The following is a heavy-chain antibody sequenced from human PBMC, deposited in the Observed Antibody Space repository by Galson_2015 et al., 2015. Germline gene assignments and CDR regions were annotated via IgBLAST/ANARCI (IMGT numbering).Heavy chain of an antibody. V-gene: IGHV4-61*02. Sequence: TLSLTCTVSGGSISSGSYYWNWIRQPAGKGPEWIGRIYTSGSTNYNPSLKSRVTISVDTSKNQFSLKLRSVTAADTAVYYCARDEGKQLVFDYWGQGTLVTVSS. D-gene: IGHD6-6*01. CDR2: IYTSGST. J-gene: IGHJ4*02. CDR3: ARDEGKQLVFDY. CDR1: GGSISSGSYY.